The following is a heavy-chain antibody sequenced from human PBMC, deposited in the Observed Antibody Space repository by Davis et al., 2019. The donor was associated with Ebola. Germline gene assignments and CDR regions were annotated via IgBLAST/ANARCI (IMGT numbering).Heavy chain of an antibody. CDR2: IHPNSGDT. V-gene: IGHV1-2*06. D-gene: IGHD2-21*02. CDR3: ATSGMVVTVGY. CDR1: GYTFTSYY. J-gene: IGHJ4*02. Sequence: ASVKVSCKASGYTFTSYYMHWVRQAPGQGLEWMGRIHPNSGDTKNPQKFQGRVTMTWDTSITTAYMELSRLTSDDTAVYYCATSGMVVTVGYWGQGTLVTVSS.